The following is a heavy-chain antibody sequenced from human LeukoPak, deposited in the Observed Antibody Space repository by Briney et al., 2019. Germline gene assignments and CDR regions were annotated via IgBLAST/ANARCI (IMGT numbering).Heavy chain of an antibody. D-gene: IGHD1-26*01. CDR3: ARALVAATGY. Sequence: GGSLRLSCAASGFTFSSYGMHWVRQAPGKGLEWVAFIRYDGSNKYYADSVKGRFTISRDNSKNTLYLQMNNLRVEDTAVYYCARALVAATGYWGQGTLVTVSS. CDR1: GFTFSSYG. CDR2: IRYDGSNK. V-gene: IGHV3-30*02. J-gene: IGHJ4*02.